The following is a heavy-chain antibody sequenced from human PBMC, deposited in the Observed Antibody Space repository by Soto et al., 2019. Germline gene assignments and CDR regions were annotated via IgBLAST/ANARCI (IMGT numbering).Heavy chain of an antibody. D-gene: IGHD3-10*01. CDR1: GYTFTYRY. Sequence: SVTVCCKASGYTFTYRYLHWVRQAPGQALEWMGWITPFNGNTNYAQKFQDRVTITRDRSMSTAYMELSSLRSEDTAMYYCARWSGVADAFDIWGQGTMVTVSS. V-gene: IGHV1-45*02. CDR3: ARWSGVADAFDI. CDR2: ITPFNGNT. J-gene: IGHJ3*02.